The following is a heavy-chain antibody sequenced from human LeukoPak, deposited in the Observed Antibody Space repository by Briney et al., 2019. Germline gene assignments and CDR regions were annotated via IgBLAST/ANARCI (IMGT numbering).Heavy chain of an antibody. V-gene: IGHV3-7*03. CDR3: ARVGATSYYFDY. Sequence: GGSLRLSCAASGFTFSNYWMTWVRQAPGKGLEWVANIKQDGGDKYYVDSVKGRFTISRDNAKNSLYLQMNSLRAEDTALYYCARVGATSYYFDYWGQGTLVTVSS. CDR1: GFTFSNYW. J-gene: IGHJ4*02. D-gene: IGHD1-26*01. CDR2: IKQDGGDK.